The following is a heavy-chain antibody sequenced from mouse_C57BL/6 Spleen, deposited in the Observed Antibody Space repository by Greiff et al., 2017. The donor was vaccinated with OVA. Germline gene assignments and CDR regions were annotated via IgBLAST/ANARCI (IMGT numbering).Heavy chain of an antibody. CDR3: ARSISSFITTVYDFDY. J-gene: IGHJ2*01. V-gene: IGHV1-64*01. CDR2: IPPNSGST. D-gene: IGHD1-1*01. CDR1: GYTFTSYW. Sequence: QVQLKQPGAELVKPGASVKLSCKASGYTFTSYWMHWVKQRPGQGLEWIGMIPPNSGSTNYNEKFKSKATLTVDKSSSKADMQLSSLLSKDSAVYYCARSISSFITTVYDFDYWGQGTTLTVSS.